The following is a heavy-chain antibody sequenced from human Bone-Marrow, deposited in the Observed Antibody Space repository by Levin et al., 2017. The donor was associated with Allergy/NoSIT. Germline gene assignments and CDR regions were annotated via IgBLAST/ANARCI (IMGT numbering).Heavy chain of an antibody. CDR1: GFTFSSYW. V-gene: IGHV3-7*01. D-gene: IGHD2/OR15-2a*01. CDR2: IKQDGSEK. J-gene: IGHJ4*02. Sequence: GGSLRLSCAASGFTFSSYWMSWVRQAPGKGLEWVANIKQDGSEKYYVDSVKGRFTISRDNAKNSLYLQMNSLRAEDTAVYYCARDLEGDDFPVDYWGQGTLVTVSS. CDR3: ARDLEGDDFPVDY.